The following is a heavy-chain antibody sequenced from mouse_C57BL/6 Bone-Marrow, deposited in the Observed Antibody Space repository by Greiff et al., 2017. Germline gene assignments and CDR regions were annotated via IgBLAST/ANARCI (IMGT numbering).Heavy chain of an antibody. CDR1: GYTFTSYW. J-gene: IGHJ4*01. CDR2: INPSSGYT. D-gene: IGHD1-1*01. CDR3: ARWVAYYYGFYAMDY. V-gene: IGHV1-7*01. Sequence: QVQLKESGAELAKPGASVKLSCKASGYTFTSYWIHWVKQRPGQGLEWIGYINPSSGYTKYNQKFKDKATLTADKSSSTAYMQLSSLTYEDSAVYDCARWVAYYYGFYAMDYWGQGTSVTVSS.